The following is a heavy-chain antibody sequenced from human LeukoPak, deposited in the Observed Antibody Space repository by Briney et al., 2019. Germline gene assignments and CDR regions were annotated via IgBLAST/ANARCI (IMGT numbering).Heavy chain of an antibody. J-gene: IGHJ4*02. CDR2: IYNGGST. D-gene: IGHD3-10*01. V-gene: IGHV3-53*01. Sequence: GGSLRLSCAASGFTVSSNYMSWVRQAPGKGLEWVSVIYNGGSTYYADAVKGRFTISRDNSKSTLYIQMNSLRAEDTAVYYCARAKPKNMVRGLIMRRESRYYFDYWGQGTLVTVSS. CDR1: GFTVSSNY. CDR3: ARAKPKNMVRGLIMRRESRYYFDY.